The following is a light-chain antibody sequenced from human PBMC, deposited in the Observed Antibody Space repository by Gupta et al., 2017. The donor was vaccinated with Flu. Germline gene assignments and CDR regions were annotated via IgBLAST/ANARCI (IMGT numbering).Light chain of an antibody. V-gene: IGKV6-21*02. J-gene: IGKJ1*01. CDR2: YAS. Sequence: DIVLTQSPDFQSVTPKEKVTITCRASQSIGSSLHGYQQKPDQSPKRLIKYASQSSSGGTSGCSGSGAGTEDIPTTNSLGEEEAATEYCHQSSSISRTFGQGTKVEIK. CDR3: HQSSSISRT. CDR1: QSIGSS.